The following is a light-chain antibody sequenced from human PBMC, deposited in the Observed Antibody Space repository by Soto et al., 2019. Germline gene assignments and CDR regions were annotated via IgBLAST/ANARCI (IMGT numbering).Light chain of an antibody. CDR1: QSVSSN. J-gene: IGKJ1*01. Sequence: EIVMTQSPATLSVSPGERATLSCRASQSVSSNLAWYQQKPGQAPRLLIYGASTRATGIPARFSGSGSGTEFTPTISRLQSEDFAVYYGKQYNNWPRTFGQGPKVE. CDR3: KQYNNWPRT. CDR2: GAS. V-gene: IGKV3-15*01.